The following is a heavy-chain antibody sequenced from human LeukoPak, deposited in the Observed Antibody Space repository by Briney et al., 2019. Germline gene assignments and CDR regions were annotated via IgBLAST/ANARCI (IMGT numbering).Heavy chain of an antibody. D-gene: IGHD1-7*01. V-gene: IGHV3-9*01. Sequence: GGSLRLSCAASGFTFHYYAMHWVRQAPGRGLAWVSRISWYSGHSVHADAVQGRFTISRDNAKNSLYLQMNNLTPEDTALYYCIKDLRLDLHLDNFEIWGQGTMVTVSS. CDR1: GFTFHYYA. J-gene: IGHJ3*02. CDR3: IKDLRLDLHLDNFEI. CDR2: ISWYSGHS.